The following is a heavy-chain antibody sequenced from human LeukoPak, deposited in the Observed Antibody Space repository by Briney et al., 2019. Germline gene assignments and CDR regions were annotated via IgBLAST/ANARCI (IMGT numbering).Heavy chain of an antibody. Sequence: PGGSLRLSCAASGFTFSSYAMHWVRQAPGKGLEYVSAISSNGGSTYYANSVKGRFTISRDNSKNTLYLQMGSLRAEDMAVYYCARYSNYYYGMDVWGQGTTVTASS. J-gene: IGHJ6*02. D-gene: IGHD2-15*01. CDR1: GFTFSSYA. CDR2: ISSNGGST. CDR3: ARYSNYYYGMDV. V-gene: IGHV3-64*01.